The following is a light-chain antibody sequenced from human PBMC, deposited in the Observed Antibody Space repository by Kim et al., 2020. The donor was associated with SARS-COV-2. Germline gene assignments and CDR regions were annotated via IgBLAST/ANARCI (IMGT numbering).Light chain of an antibody. V-gene: IGLV3-1*01. CDR3: QAWDSSTANWV. CDR1: KLGDKY. Sequence: SYELTQPPSVSVSPGQTASITCSGDKLGDKYACWYQQKPGQSPVLVIYQDSKRPSGIPERFSGSNSGNTATLTISGTHAMDEADYYCQAWDSSTANWVFG. CDR2: QDS. J-gene: IGLJ3*02.